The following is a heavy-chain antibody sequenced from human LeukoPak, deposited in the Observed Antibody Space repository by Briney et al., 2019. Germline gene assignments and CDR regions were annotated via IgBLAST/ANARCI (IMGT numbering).Heavy chain of an antibody. V-gene: IGHV4-30-2*01. CDR3: ARSEPKPNWFDP. CDR2: IYHSGST. Sequence: SETLSLTCAVSGGSISSGGYSWSWIRQPPGKGLEWIGYIYHSGSTYYNPSLKSRVTISVDRSKNQFSLKLSSVTAADTAVYYCARSEPKPNWFDPWGQGTLVTVSS. CDR1: GGSISSGGYS. J-gene: IGHJ5*02.